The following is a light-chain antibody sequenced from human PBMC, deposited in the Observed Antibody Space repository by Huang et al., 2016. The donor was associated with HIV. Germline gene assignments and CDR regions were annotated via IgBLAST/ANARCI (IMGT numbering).Light chain of an antibody. Sequence: DIVMTQTPLSLSVTPGQPASISCKSSQTLLHSDGKTYFYWYLQKAGQPPQLLIFEVSHRFSGVPDRFSGSGSGTDFTLKISRVEAEDVGVYHCMQSTQLPLTFGGGTKVEIK. CDR2: EVS. CDR3: MQSTQLPLT. J-gene: IGKJ4*01. CDR1: QTLLHSDGKTY. V-gene: IGKV2D-29*01.